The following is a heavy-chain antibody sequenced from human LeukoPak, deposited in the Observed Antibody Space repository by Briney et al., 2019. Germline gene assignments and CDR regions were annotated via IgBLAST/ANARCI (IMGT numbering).Heavy chain of an antibody. J-gene: IGHJ3*02. CDR1: GASTSSGSYY. Sequence: SQTLSLTCTVSGASTSSGSYYWSWIRQPAGTGLEWIGRIYTTGSTSYNPSLKSRVTVSIDTSKNQFSLELSSVTAADTAVYYCARGLLVERLAFDIWGQGTMVIVSS. D-gene: IGHD1-1*01. CDR2: IYTTGST. V-gene: IGHV4-61*02. CDR3: ARGLLVERLAFDI.